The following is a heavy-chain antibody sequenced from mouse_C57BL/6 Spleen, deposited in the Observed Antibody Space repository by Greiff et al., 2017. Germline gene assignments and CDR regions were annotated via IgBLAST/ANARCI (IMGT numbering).Heavy chain of an antibody. CDR1: GYAFTNYL. J-gene: IGHJ2*01. D-gene: IGHD1-1*01. V-gene: IGHV1-54*01. Sequence: QVQLQQSGAELVRPGTSVKVSCKASGYAFTNYLIEWVKQRPGQGLEWIGVINPGSGGTNYNEKFKGKATLTADKSSSTAYMQLSSLTSEDSAVYFCARGVLRSVYFDYWGQGTTLTVSS. CDR3: ARGVLRSVYFDY. CDR2: INPGSGGT.